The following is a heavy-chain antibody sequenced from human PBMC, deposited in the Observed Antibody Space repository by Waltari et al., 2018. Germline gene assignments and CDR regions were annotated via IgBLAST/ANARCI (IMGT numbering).Heavy chain of an antibody. Sequence: QVQLVQSGAEVKKPGASVKVSCKASGSTFTSYAMHWVRQAPAQKPGCMGWINAGNGNTKYSQKFQGRVTITRDTSASTAYMELSSLRSEDTAVYYCARDSCSSTSCYTPGAYGMDVWGQGTTVTVSS. CDR1: GSTFTSYA. CDR2: INAGNGNT. V-gene: IGHV1-3*01. J-gene: IGHJ6*02. D-gene: IGHD2-2*02. CDR3: ARDSCSSTSCYTPGAYGMDV.